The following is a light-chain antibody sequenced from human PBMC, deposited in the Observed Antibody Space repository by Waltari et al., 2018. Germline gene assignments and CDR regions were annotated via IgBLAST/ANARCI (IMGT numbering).Light chain of an antibody. CDR3: QQLHSYPRA. CDR1: QDLDNW. Sequence: AIQVTQSPSSLSAYVGDRVTITCRASQDLDNWLAWYQQKPGKAPNLLIYGASVLESGVPSRFSGSGSGTDFTLTISSLQPEDFATYYCQQLHSYPRAFGGGTKVESK. V-gene: IGKV1-13*02. J-gene: IGKJ4*01. CDR2: GAS.